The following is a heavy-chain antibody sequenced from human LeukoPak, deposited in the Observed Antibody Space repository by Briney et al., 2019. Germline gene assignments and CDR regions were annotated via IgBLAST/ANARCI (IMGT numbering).Heavy chain of an antibody. Sequence: GGSLRLSCAASGFTVSSNYMSWVRRAPGKGLEWVSVIYSGGSTYYADSVKGRFTISRDNSKNTLYLQMNSLRAEDTAVYYCARVRYYDSSGYPLNAFDIWGQGTMVTVSS. CDR3: ARVRYYDSSGYPLNAFDI. CDR1: GFTVSSNY. D-gene: IGHD3-22*01. J-gene: IGHJ3*02. CDR2: IYSGGST. V-gene: IGHV3-66*01.